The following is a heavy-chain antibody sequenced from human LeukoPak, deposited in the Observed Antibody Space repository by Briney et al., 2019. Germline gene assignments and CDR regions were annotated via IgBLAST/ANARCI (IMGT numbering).Heavy chain of an antibody. CDR2: ISGDGSIT. Sequence: GGSLRLSCAASGFTISGYWMHWVRQAPGKGLVWVSRISGDGSITAYADSVKGRFTISRDNAKNTLYLQMNNLRAEDTAVYYCARGRAGNYYNHNDYWGQGTLVTVSS. CDR1: GFTISGYW. V-gene: IGHV3-74*01. J-gene: IGHJ4*01. D-gene: IGHD3-10*01. CDR3: ARGRAGNYYNHNDY.